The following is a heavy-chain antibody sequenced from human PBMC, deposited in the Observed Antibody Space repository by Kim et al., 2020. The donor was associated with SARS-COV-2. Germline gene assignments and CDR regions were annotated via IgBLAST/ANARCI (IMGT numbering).Heavy chain of an antibody. D-gene: IGHD2-21*02. Sequence: STIYDADTVKGRLTISRNNANNSLYLRMNSLRDEDTAVYYCARALWRRPDYWGQGTLVTVSS. CDR3: ARALWRRPDY. J-gene: IGHJ4*02. CDR2: STI. V-gene: IGHV3-48*02.